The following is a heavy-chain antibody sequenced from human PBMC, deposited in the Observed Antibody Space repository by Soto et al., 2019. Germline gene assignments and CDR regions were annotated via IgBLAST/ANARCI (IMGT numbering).Heavy chain of an antibody. CDR1: GFSFSGYT. D-gene: IGHD3-9*01. Sequence: EVQLLESGGHLIQPGESLRLSCAASGFSFSGYTMNWVRQAQGKGLEWISGINGGGGTTYYADSVKGRFTISRDDSKNILYLRMNSPRAEDTAIYYCAKDRHPDGIWTFDYWGRGTLVTVSS. CDR2: INGGGGTT. CDR3: AKDRHPDGIWTFDY. J-gene: IGHJ4*02. V-gene: IGHV3-23*01.